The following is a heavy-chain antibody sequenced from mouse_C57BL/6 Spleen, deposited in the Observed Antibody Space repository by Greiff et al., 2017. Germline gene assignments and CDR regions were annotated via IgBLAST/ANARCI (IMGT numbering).Heavy chain of an antibody. CDR3: AIPPPYYGSSSAY. CDR1: GYTFTSYW. D-gene: IGHD1-1*01. J-gene: IGHJ3*01. Sequence: QVQLKQPGAELVKPGASVKVSCKASGYTFTSYWMHWVKQRPGQGLEWIGRIHPSDSDTNYNQKFKGKATLTVDKSSSTAYMQLSSLTSEDSAVYYCAIPPPYYGSSSAYWGQGTLVTVSA. CDR2: IHPSDSDT. V-gene: IGHV1-74*01.